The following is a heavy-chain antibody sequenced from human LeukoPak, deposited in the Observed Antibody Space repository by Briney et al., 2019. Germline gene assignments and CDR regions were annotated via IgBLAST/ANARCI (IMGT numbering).Heavy chain of an antibody. CDR1: GFTFSSYS. V-gene: IGHV3-21*01. D-gene: IGHD3-22*01. CDR3: ARAGYYYDSSGYYFLPDY. Sequence: GGSLRLSCAASGFTFSSYSMNWVRQAPGKGLEWVSSISSSSSYIYYADSVKGRFTISRDNAKNSLYLQMNSLRAEDTAVYYCARAGYYYDSSGYYFLPDYWGQGTLVTVSS. J-gene: IGHJ4*02. CDR2: ISSSSSYI.